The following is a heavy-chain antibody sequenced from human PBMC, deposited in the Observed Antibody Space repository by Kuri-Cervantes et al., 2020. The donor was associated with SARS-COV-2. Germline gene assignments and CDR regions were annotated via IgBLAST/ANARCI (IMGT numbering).Heavy chain of an antibody. CDR2: INAGNGNT. Sequence: ASVKVSCKASGYTFTSYAMHWVRQAPGQRLEWMGWINAGNGNTKYSQKFQGRVTITRDTSASTAYMELSSLRSEDTAVYYCARAKLGPLDYYYYGMDVWGQGTTVTVSS. D-gene: IGHD7-27*01. J-gene: IGHJ6*02. CDR3: ARAKLGPLDYYYYGMDV. CDR1: GYTFTSYA. V-gene: IGHV1-3*01.